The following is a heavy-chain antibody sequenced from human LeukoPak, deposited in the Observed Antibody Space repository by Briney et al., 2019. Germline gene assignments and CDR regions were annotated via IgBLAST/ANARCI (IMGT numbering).Heavy chain of an antibody. J-gene: IGHJ4*02. Sequence: GGSLRLSCVASGITFNRYWMHWVRQAPGKGLVWVASINFDGSVNTYADSVKGQFTISRDNAKNTLYVQMNSLTAEDTAVYYCATEGPHTSSLYNFDYWGLGTLVTVSS. D-gene: IGHD2-2*01. CDR2: INFDGSVN. CDR3: ATEGPHTSSLYNFDY. CDR1: GITFNRYW. V-gene: IGHV3-74*01.